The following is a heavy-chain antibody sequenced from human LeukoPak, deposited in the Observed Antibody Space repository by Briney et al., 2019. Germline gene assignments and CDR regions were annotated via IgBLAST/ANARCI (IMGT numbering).Heavy chain of an antibody. CDR1: RFNFSIYG. CDR2: ISYDGSNK. D-gene: IGHD6-19*01. CDR3: AKEDAVAGDPIDY. V-gene: IGHV3-30*18. J-gene: IGHJ4*02. Sequence: PGGSLRLSCAASRFNFSIYGMHWVRQAPGRGLEWLAVISYDGSNKYYGDSVKGRSTISRDNSKNALYLQMNSLRAEDTAVYYCAKEDAVAGDPIDYWGQGTLVTVSS.